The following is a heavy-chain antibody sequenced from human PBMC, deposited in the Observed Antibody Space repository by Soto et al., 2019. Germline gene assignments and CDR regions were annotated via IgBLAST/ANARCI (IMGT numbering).Heavy chain of an antibody. Sequence: GGSLRLFFSASVSLFSIYSVNWAREATGRGLEWVASISPSSTYIRYADSVKGRFTISRDNARNSLSLQMMNLRADDTAIYYCATDTGDIEVVPATTWGQGTLVTVSS. V-gene: IGHV3-21*04. J-gene: IGHJ4*02. D-gene: IGHD2-15*01. CDR3: ATDTGDIEVVPATT. CDR2: ISPSSTYI. CDR1: VSLFSIYS.